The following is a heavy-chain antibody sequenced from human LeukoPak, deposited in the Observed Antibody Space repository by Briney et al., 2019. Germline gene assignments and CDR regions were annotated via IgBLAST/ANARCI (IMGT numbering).Heavy chain of an antibody. CDR2: ISWNSGSI. CDR3: ARDRIAVAGYWYFDL. J-gene: IGHJ2*01. Sequence: GGSLRLSCAASVFTFDDYAMHWVRQAPGRGLEWVSGISWNSGSIGYADSVKGRFTISRDNAKNSLYLQMNSLRAEDTAVYYCARDRIAVAGYWYFDLWGRGTLVTVSS. D-gene: IGHD6-19*01. CDR1: VFTFDDYA. V-gene: IGHV3-9*01.